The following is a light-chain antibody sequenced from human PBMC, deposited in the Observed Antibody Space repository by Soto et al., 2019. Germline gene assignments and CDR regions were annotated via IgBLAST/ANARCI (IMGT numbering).Light chain of an antibody. J-gene: IGKJ5*01. CDR2: DAS. CDR1: QSVSSY. V-gene: IGKV3-11*01. CDR3: QQRSNCPPFT. Sequence: EILLTQSPATLSLSPGERATLSCRASQSVSSYLAWYQQKPGQAPRLLIYDASNRATGIPARFSGSGSGTDFTLTISSLEPEDFAVYYCQQRSNCPPFTFGQGTRLEIK.